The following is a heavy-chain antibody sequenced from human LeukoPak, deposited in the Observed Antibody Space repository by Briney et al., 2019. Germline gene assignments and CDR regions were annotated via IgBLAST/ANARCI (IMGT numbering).Heavy chain of an antibody. V-gene: IGHV4-59*01. J-gene: IGHJ5*02. D-gene: IGHD3-10*01. Sequence: PSESLSLTCTVSGGSISSYYWSWIRQPPGKGLEWIGYIYYSGSTNYKPSLKSRVTISVDTSKNQFSLKLSSVTAADTAVYYCARGGYYGSGNDFRFDPWGQGTLVTVSS. CDR3: ARGGYYGSGNDFRFDP. CDR1: GGSISSYY. CDR2: IYYSGST.